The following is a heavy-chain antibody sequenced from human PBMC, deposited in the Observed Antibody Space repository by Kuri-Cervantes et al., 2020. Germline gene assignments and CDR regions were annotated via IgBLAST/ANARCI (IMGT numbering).Heavy chain of an antibody. V-gene: IGHV3-33*01. Sequence: GGSLRLSCAASGFTFSSYGMHWVRQAPGKGLEWVAVIWYDGSNKYYADSVKGRLTISRDNSKNTLYLQMNSLRAGDTAVYYCARDRRSSPGGMDVWGQGTTVTVSS. J-gene: IGHJ6*02. CDR2: IWYDGSNK. D-gene: IGHD2-2*01. CDR1: GFTFSSYG. CDR3: ARDRRSSPGGMDV.